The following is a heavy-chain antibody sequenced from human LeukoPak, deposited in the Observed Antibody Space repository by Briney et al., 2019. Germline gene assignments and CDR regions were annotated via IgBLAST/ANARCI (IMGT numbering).Heavy chain of an antibody. V-gene: IGHV1-69*05. CDR3: ARGLQNYGGIEGDAFDI. CDR1: GGTFSSYA. CDR2: IILIFGTA. D-gene: IGHD2-21*01. J-gene: IGHJ3*02. Sequence: GASVKVSXKASGGTFSSYAISWVRQAPGQGLEWMGGIILIFGTANYAQKLQGRVTITTDESTSTAHMEQSSLRSEDTAVYYCARGLQNYGGIEGDAFDIWGQGTMVTVSS.